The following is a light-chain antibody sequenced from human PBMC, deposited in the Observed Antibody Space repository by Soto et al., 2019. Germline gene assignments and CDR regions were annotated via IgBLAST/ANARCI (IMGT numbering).Light chain of an antibody. CDR3: QHYKDDAWT. Sequence: DIQLTQSPSTLSASVGDRVTITCRASQRIDRSLAWYQQKPGKAPKLLVYDASTLEGGVPSRFSGSGSATEFILIISGLQPDAFAHYYCQHYKDDAWTFGQGTRVEIK. J-gene: IGKJ1*01. V-gene: IGKV1-5*01. CDR2: DAS. CDR1: QRIDRS.